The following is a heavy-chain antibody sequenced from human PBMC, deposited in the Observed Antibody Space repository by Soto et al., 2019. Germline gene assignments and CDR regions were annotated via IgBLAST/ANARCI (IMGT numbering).Heavy chain of an antibody. J-gene: IGHJ4*02. CDR3: ARLPSRHSVDY. CDR1: GSSMTSSGYH. Sequence: SATLSLTCTATGSSMTSSGYHSGWSRQPPGKGLEWIGSIFYGVSNYYNPSLKSRVTVSVDTSKNQFSLNLRSVTAADTAVYYCARLPSRHSVDYWGQGTLVTVSS. V-gene: IGHV4-39*01. CDR2: IFYGVSN. D-gene: IGHD3-10*01.